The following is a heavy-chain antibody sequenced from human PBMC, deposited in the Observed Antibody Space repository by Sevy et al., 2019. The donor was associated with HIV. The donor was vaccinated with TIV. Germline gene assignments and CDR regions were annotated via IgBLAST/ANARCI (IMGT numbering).Heavy chain of an antibody. D-gene: IGHD3-16*01. V-gene: IGHV3-11*06. CDR1: AFSLSDNY. CDR2: ISNSGPSR. Sequence: GGSLRLSCTSSAFSLSDNYISWIRQAPGKGLEWVSHISNSGPSRNYAESVRGRFTISRDKAKNSVYLQMKSLTVEDTGVYFCAREMGEDPGTIGAIDVWGQGTMVTVSS. J-gene: IGHJ3*01. CDR3: AREMGEDPGTIGAIDV.